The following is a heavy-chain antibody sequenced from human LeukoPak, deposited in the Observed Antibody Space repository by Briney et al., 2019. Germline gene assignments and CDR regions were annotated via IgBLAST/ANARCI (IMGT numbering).Heavy chain of an antibody. Sequence: ASVKVSCKASGYTFTGYFIHWVRQAPGQGLEWMGWINPRSGGTKNAQKFQGRLTMTRDTSISTAYMELISLRSDDTAVYYCARGDVDTTLVTEYWGQGTLVSVSS. D-gene: IGHD5-18*01. CDR3: ARGDVDTTLVTEY. V-gene: IGHV1-2*02. CDR2: INPRSGGT. CDR1: GYTFTGYF. J-gene: IGHJ4*02.